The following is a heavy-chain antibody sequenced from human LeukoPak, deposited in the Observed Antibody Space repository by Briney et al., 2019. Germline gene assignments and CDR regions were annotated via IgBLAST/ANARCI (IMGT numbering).Heavy chain of an antibody. CDR1: GGSFSGYY. D-gene: IGHD2/OR15-2a*01. J-gene: IGHJ5*02. Sequence: SETLSLTCAVYGGSFSGYYWSWIRQPPGKGLEWIGEINHSGSTNYNPSLKSRVTTSVDTSKNQFSLKLSSVTAADTAVYYCARVLNWFDPWGQGTLVTVSS. CDR3: ARVLNWFDP. V-gene: IGHV4-34*01. CDR2: INHSGST.